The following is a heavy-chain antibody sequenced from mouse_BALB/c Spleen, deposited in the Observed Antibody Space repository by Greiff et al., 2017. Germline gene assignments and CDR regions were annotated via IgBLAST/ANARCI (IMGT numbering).Heavy chain of an antibody. Sequence: EVKLMESGGVLVKPGGSLKLSCAASGFTFSSYAMSWVRQSPEKRLEWVAEISSGGSYTYYPDTVTGRFTISRDNAKNTLYLEMSSLRSEDTAMYYCARNYYGSRGNYAMDYWGQGTSVTVSS. CDR3: ARNYYGSRGNYAMDY. D-gene: IGHD1-1*01. CDR2: ISSGGSYT. J-gene: IGHJ4*01. CDR1: GFTFSSYA. V-gene: IGHV5-9-4*01.